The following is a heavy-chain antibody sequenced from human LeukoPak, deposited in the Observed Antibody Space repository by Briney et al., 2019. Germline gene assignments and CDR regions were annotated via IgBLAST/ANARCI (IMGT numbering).Heavy chain of an antibody. CDR3: TTDLSGYDLFDY. CDR1: GFTFSNAW. J-gene: IGHJ4*02. Sequence: PGGSLRLSCAASGFTFSNAWMGWVRQAPGKGLEWVGRIKSKTDGGTTDYAAPVKGRFTISRDDSKNTLYLQMNSLKTEDTAVYYCTTDLSGYDLFDYWGQGTLVTVSS. V-gene: IGHV3-15*01. D-gene: IGHD5-12*01. CDR2: IKSKTDGGTT.